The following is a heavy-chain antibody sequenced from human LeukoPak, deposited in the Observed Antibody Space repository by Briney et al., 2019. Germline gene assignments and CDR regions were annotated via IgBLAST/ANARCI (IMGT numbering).Heavy chain of an antibody. CDR2: INPISGGT. V-gene: IGHV1-2*02. Sequence: ASVKVSYKPSGYTFTGYYMHWVRQAPGQGLEWMGWINPISGGTNYPQHSQGRVSMTSDTSISTAYMELSRMRSDDTAVYYCARALPIFGVVKADYWGQETLVTVSS. J-gene: IGHJ4*02. CDR1: GYTFTGYY. CDR3: ARALPIFGVVKADY. D-gene: IGHD3-3*01.